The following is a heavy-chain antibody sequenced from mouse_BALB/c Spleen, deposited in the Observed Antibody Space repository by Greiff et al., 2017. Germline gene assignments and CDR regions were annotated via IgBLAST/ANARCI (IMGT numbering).Heavy chain of an antibody. CDR3: ARADYGYWYCDV. V-gene: IGHV5-17*02. Sequence: EVQRVESGGGLVQPGGSRKLSCAASGFTFSSFGMHWVRQAPEKGLEWVAYISSGSSTIYYADTVKGRFTISRDNPKNTLFLQMTSLRSEDTAMYYCARADYGYWYCDVWGAGTTVTVSS. CDR1: GFTFSSFG. CDR2: ISSGSSTI. D-gene: IGHD1-1*01. J-gene: IGHJ1*01.